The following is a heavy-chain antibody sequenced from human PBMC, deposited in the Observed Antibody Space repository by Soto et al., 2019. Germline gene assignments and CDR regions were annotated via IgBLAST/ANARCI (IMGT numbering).Heavy chain of an antibody. D-gene: IGHD1-1*01. CDR2: IIPIFGTA. CDR3: ARVRTEMATTDEYSFDC. V-gene: IGHV1-69*01. Sequence: QVQLVPSGAEVKKPGSSVKVSCKASLGTFSSYAISWVRQAPGQGLEWMGGIIPIFGTADYAQKFQGRVKVTADESTSTAYMELSRLRAEDTAVYYCARVRTEMATTDEYSFDCGGQGTLVTVSS. CDR1: LGTFSSYA. J-gene: IGHJ4*02.